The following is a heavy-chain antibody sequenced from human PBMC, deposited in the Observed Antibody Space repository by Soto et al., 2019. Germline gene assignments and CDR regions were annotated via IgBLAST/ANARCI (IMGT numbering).Heavy chain of an antibody. D-gene: IGHD3-10*01. CDR2: ISNDGSKK. Sequence: QVRLVESGGGVVQPGRSLRLSCAASGFTFSTYGMHWVRQAPGKGLEWVAVISNDGSKKYYAASVKGRFTISRDNSKNMLYLQMNSLRAEDTAVYYCADPGSTELDVWGQGTTVTGSS. CDR3: ADPGSTELDV. J-gene: IGHJ6*02. V-gene: IGHV3-30*03. CDR1: GFTFSTYG.